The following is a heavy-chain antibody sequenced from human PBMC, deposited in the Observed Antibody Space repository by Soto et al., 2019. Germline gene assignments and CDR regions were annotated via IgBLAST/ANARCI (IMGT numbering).Heavy chain of an antibody. V-gene: IGHV1-18*01. Sequence: GASVKVSCKASGYTFTSYGNSWVRQAPGQGLEWMGWISAYNGNTNYAQKLQGRVTMTTDTSTSTAYMELRSLRSDDTAVYYCARGAYYDSSGFSAYWGQGTLVTVSS. CDR1: GYTFTSYG. CDR2: ISAYNGNT. D-gene: IGHD3-22*01. J-gene: IGHJ4*02. CDR3: ARGAYYDSSGFSAY.